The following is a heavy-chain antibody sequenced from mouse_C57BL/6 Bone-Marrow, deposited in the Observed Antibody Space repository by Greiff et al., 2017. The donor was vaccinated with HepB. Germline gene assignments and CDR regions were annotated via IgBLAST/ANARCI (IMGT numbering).Heavy chain of an antibody. J-gene: IGHJ2*01. Sequence: QVQLQQSGPELVKPGASVKISCKASGYTFTDYYINWVKQRPGQGLEWIGWIYPGSGNTKHNAKFKGKATLTVDTSSSPAYMQRRSLASEDSAVYFCARDLDGYYCFDYWGQGTTLTVSS. V-gene: IGHV1-84*01. D-gene: IGHD2-3*01. CDR3: ARDLDGYYCFDY. CDR1: GYTFTDYY. CDR2: IYPGSGNT.